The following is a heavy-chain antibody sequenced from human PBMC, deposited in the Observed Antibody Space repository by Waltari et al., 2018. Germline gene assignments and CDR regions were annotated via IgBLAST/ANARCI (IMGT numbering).Heavy chain of an antibody. J-gene: IGHJ3*02. CDR2: IYSGGST. CDR1: GFTVSSNY. V-gene: IGHV3-53*01. CDR3: ARGAYYDSSGSHSGAFDN. D-gene: IGHD3-22*01. Sequence: EVQLVESGGGLIQPGGSLRLSCAASGFTVSSNYMSWVRQAPGQGLEWVSVIYSGGSTYYADSVKGRFTISRDNSKNTLYLQMNSLRAEDTAVYYCARGAYYDSSGSHSGAFDNWGQGTMVTVSS.